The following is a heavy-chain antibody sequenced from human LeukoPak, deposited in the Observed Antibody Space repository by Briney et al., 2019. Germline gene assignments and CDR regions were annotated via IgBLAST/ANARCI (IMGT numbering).Heavy chain of an antibody. D-gene: IGHD3-22*01. CDR2: MNPNSGNT. V-gene: IGHV1-8*01. Sequence: ASVKVSCKASGYTFTSYDINWVRQATGQGLEWMGWMNPNSGNTGYAQKFQGRVTMTSNTSISTAYMELSSLRSEDTAVYYCARPYYYDGGGYIYWGQGTLVTVSS. J-gene: IGHJ4*02. CDR1: GYTFTSYD. CDR3: ARPYYYDGGGYIY.